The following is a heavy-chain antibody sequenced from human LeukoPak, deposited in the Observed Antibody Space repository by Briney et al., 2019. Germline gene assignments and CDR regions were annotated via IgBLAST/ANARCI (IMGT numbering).Heavy chain of an antibody. Sequence: SETLSLTCAVYGGSFSGYYWSWIRQPPGKGLEWIGEINHSGSTNYNPSLKSRVTISVDTSKNQFSLKLSSVTAADTAVYYCARLHDYGDYRNWFDPWGQGTLDTVSS. CDR2: INHSGST. J-gene: IGHJ5*02. V-gene: IGHV4-34*01. CDR1: GGSFSGYY. CDR3: ARLHDYGDYRNWFDP. D-gene: IGHD4-17*01.